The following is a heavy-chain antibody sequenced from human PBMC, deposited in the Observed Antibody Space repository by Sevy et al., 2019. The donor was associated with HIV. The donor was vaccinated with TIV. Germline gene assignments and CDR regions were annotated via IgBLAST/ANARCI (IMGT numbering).Heavy chain of an antibody. CDR3: AKDIPHYYDSSGYRDWYFDL. J-gene: IGHJ2*01. CDR1: GFTFDDYA. D-gene: IGHD3-22*01. Sequence: GGSLRLSCAASGFTFDDYAMHWVRQAPGKGLEWVSGISWNSGSIGYADSVKGRFTISRDNAKNSLYLQMNSLTAEDTALYYCAKDIPHYYDSSGYRDWYFDLWGRGTLVTVSS. CDR2: ISWNSGSI. V-gene: IGHV3-9*01.